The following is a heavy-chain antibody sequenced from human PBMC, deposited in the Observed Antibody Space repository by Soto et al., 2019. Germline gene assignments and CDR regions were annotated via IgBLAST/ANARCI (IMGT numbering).Heavy chain of an antibody. V-gene: IGHV1-18*01. CDR3: ARDDSRLYQLPTVDY. Sequence: GASVKVSCKASGYTFTSYGISWVRQAPGQGLEWMGWISAYNGNTNYAQKLQGRVTMTTDTSTSTAYMELRSLRSDDTAVYYCARDDSRLYQLPTVDYWGQGTLVTSPQ. J-gene: IGHJ4*02. D-gene: IGHD2-2*01. CDR1: GYTFTSYG. CDR2: ISAYNGNT.